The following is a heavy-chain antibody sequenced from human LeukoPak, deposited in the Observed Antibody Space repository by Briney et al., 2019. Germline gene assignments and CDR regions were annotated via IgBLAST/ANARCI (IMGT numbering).Heavy chain of an antibody. Sequence: SETLSLTCAVYGGSFSGYYWSWIRQPPGKGLEWIGEITHSGSTNYNPSLKSRVTISVDTSKNQFSLKLSSVTAADTAVYYCARGSYCSSTSCYLHRDNWFDPWGQGTLVTVSS. CDR2: ITHSGST. D-gene: IGHD2-2*01. CDR1: GGSFSGYY. V-gene: IGHV4-34*01. CDR3: ARGSYCSSTSCYLHRDNWFDP. J-gene: IGHJ5*02.